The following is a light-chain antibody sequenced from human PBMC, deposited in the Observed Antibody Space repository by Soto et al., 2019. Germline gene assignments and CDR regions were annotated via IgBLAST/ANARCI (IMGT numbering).Light chain of an antibody. CDR2: DVS. Sequence: QSALTQPASVSGSPGQSITISCTGTSSDIGYYNYVSWYQQYPGKAPKLIIHDVSSRPSGVSDRFSGSKSGNSASLIVSGLQAEDEADYYCSSYTSRSTLVIFGGGTKLTVL. J-gene: IGLJ2*01. CDR1: SSDIGYYNY. V-gene: IGLV2-14*01. CDR3: SSYTSRSTLVI.